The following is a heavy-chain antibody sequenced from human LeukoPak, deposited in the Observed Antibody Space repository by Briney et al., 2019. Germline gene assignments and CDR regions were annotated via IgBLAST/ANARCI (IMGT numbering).Heavy chain of an antibody. CDR3: ARDRDSSSSPFDY. J-gene: IGHJ4*02. CDR2: ISSSSSYI. CDR1: GFIFSSYS. D-gene: IGHD6-6*01. V-gene: IGHV3-21*01. Sequence: GGSLRLSCAASGFIFSSYSMNWVRQAPGKGLEWVSSISSSSSYIYYADSVKGRFTISRDNAKNSLYLQMNSLRAEDTAVYYCARDRDSSSSPFDYWGQGTLVTVSS.